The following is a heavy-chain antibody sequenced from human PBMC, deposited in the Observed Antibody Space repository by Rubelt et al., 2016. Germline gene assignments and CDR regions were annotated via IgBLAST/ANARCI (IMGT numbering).Heavy chain of an antibody. CDR2: ITSSRTFI. J-gene: IGHJ4*02. CDR3: ARRRVAAAGIEDY. D-gene: IGHD6-13*01. Sequence: GLQWVASITSSRTFIYYSDSMEGRFIISRDNAKNSLYLQINSLRAEDTAMYYCARRRVAAAGIEDYWGQGTLVTVSS. V-gene: IGHV3-21*01.